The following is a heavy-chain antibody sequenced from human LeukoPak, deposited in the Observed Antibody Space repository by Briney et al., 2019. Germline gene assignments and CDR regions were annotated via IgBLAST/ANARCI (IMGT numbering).Heavy chain of an antibody. Sequence: GGSLRLSCAASGFTFSSYGMHWVRQAPGKGLEWVAVISYDGSNKYYADSVKGRFTISRDNSKNTLYLQTSSLRAEDTAVYYCAKDSKTASDYWGQGTLVTVSS. V-gene: IGHV3-30*18. CDR2: ISYDGSNK. D-gene: IGHD6-25*01. CDR1: GFTFSSYG. CDR3: AKDSKTASDY. J-gene: IGHJ4*02.